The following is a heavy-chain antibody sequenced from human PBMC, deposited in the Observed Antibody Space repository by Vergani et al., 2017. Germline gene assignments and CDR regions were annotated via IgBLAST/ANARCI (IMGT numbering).Heavy chain of an antibody. CDR2: IRSKANSYAT. V-gene: IGHV3-73*01. Sequence: VQLVESGGGLVKPGGSLRLSCAASGFTFSGSAMHWVRQASGKGLEWVGRIRSKANSYATAYAASVKGRFTISRDDSKNTAYLQMNSLKTEDTAVYYCARDRSDIVVTGFDYWGQGTLVTVSS. J-gene: IGHJ4*02. CDR3: ARDRSDIVVTGFDY. D-gene: IGHD2-15*01. CDR1: GFTFSGSA.